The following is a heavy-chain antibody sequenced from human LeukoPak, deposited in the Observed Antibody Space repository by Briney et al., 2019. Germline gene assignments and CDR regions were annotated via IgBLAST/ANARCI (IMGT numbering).Heavy chain of an antibody. Sequence: GESLEISCKGSGYNFTSYWIGWGRQVPGKGLEGMGIIYPGDSDTTYSPSFQGQVTISADKSISTAYLQWSSLKASDTAMYYCARLSVVVPAAIPVLDYWGQGTLVTVSS. CDR2: IYPGDSDT. CDR3: ARLSVVVPAAIPVLDY. J-gene: IGHJ4*02. CDR1: GYNFTSYW. V-gene: IGHV5-51*01. D-gene: IGHD2-2*02.